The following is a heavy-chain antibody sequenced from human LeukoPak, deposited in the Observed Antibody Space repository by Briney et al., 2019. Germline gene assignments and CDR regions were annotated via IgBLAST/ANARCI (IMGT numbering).Heavy chain of an antibody. Sequence: SETLSLTCTVSGGSISSSSYYWGWIRQPPGQGLEWIGSIYYSGSTYYNPSLKSRVTTSVDTSKNQFSLRLGSVTAADTAVYYCARLGGYSYGTDYWGQGTLVTVSS. V-gene: IGHV4-39*07. J-gene: IGHJ4*02. CDR2: IYYSGST. CDR1: GGSISSSSYY. D-gene: IGHD5-18*01. CDR3: ARLGGYSYGTDY.